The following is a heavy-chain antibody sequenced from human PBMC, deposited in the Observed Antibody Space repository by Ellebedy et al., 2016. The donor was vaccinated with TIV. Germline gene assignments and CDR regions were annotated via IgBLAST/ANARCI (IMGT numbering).Heavy chain of an antibody. CDR1: GFTFSSHD. V-gene: IGHV3-13*01. Sequence: GESLKISCAASGFTFSSHDMHWVRQPTGKGLEWVSGITSAGDTYYLGSVKGRFIISRDSVKNSLYLQMNSLRAEDTAVYYCARATSGFDYWGQGALATVSS. CDR2: ITSAGDT. CDR3: ARATSGFDY. J-gene: IGHJ4*02. D-gene: IGHD5-24*01.